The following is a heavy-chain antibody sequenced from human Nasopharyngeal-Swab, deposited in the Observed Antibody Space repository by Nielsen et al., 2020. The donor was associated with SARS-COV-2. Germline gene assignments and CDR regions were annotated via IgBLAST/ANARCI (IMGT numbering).Heavy chain of an antibody. Sequence: ASVKVSCKASGYTFTSYAMHWVRQAPGQRLEWMGRINAGNGNTKYSQKFQGRVTMTSDMSTTTVYMELSSLRSEDTAVYYCARDCFFDGSDSSVIDHWGQGTPVTVSS. J-gene: IGHJ4*02. CDR2: INAGNGNT. D-gene: IGHD1-26*01. V-gene: IGHV1-3*01. CDR1: GYTFTSYA. CDR3: ARDCFFDGSDSSVIDH.